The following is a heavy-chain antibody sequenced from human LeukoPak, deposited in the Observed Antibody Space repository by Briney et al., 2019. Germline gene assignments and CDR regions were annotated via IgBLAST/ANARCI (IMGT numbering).Heavy chain of an antibody. Sequence: TGGSLRLSCEASGFTFTTYSMTWVRQAPGKGLEWVSIISSGSSAIFSADALKGRFTISRDDAKNLLYLDMNSLRAEDTAVYYCARGHTAVTRHFDFWGQGTLVTVSS. D-gene: IGHD4-17*01. CDR1: GFTFTTYS. CDR3: ARGHTAVTRHFDF. V-gene: IGHV3-21*01. CDR2: ISSGSSAI. J-gene: IGHJ4*02.